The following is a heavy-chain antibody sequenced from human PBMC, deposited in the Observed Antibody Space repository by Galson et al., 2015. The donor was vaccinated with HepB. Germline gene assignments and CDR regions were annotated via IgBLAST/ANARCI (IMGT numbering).Heavy chain of an antibody. J-gene: IGHJ4*02. CDR2: ISTYNDNT. CDR1: GYTFTDYG. Sequence: SVKVSCKASGYTFTDYGITWVRQAPGQGLEWMGWISTYNDNTNFAQRLQGRLTMTTDTPTSTAYMELRSLRSDDTAVYYCARERGNYRYFDYWGQGTLVTVSS. D-gene: IGHD1-7*01. CDR3: ARERGNYRYFDY. V-gene: IGHV1-18*01.